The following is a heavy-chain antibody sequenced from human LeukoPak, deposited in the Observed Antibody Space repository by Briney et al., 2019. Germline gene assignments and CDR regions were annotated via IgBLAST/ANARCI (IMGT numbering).Heavy chain of an antibody. CDR2: ISSSSSYM. CDR3: ARDASTRSFDY. Sequence: GGSLRLSCAASGFTFSSYSMNWVRQAPGKGLEWVSSISSSSSYMYYADSVKGRFTISRDNAKNSLYLQMNSLRAEDTAAYYCARDASTRSFDYWGQGTLVTVSS. CDR1: GFTFSSYS. V-gene: IGHV3-21*01. J-gene: IGHJ4*02.